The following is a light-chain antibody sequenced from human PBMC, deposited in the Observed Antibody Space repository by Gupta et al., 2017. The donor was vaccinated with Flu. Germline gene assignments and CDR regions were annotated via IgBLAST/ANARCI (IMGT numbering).Light chain of an antibody. J-gene: IGLJ2*01. CDR2: EVN. Sequence: QSALTQPASVSASPGQSITISCTGTSSDVGGYNFVSWYQHHPGKAPKLMMYEVNNRPSGVSNRFSGSKSGNTASLTISVLQAEDEADYYCSSYTSSTTRVFGGGTKLTVL. CDR3: SSYTSSTTRV. V-gene: IGLV2-14*01. CDR1: SSDVGGYNF.